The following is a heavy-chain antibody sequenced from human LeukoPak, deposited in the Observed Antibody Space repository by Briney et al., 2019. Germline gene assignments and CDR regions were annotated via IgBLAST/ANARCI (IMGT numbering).Heavy chain of an antibody. CDR1: GGSFSGYY. CDR3: ARVGMEYSSGWEY. CDR2: INHSGST. V-gene: IGHV4-34*01. D-gene: IGHD6-19*01. J-gene: IGHJ4*02. Sequence: SETLSLTCAVYGGSFSGYYWSWIRQPPGKGLERIGEINHSGSTNYNPSLKSRVTISVDTSKNQFSLKLSSVTAADTAVYYCARVGMEYSSGWEYWGQGTLVTVSS.